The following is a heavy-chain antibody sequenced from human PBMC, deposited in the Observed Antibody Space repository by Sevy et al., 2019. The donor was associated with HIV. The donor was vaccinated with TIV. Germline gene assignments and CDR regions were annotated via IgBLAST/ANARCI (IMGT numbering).Heavy chain of an antibody. Sequence: GSLRLSCTVSGGSITSLYWNWIRQPPGKGLEWIADIYYNGHINYNPALKGRVTLSLDTSKNQFSLGLGSVTAADTAMYYCAGENAWGRGYSWGQGTLVTVSS. J-gene: IGHJ4*02. D-gene: IGHD1-26*01. CDR1: GGSITSLY. CDR3: AGENAWGRGYS. V-gene: IGHV4-59*08. CDR2: IYYNGHI.